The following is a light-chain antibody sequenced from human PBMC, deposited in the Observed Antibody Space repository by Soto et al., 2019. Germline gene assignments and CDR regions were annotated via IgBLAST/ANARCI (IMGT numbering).Light chain of an antibody. Sequence: EIVLTQSPGTLSLSPGERATLSCRASQSVSSYYLAWYQQKPGQAPRLLIYDASSRATGIADRFSGSGSGTDFTLIISRLEPEDFAVYYCQQYGSSPLTFGGGTKVDIK. CDR2: DAS. CDR3: QQYGSSPLT. J-gene: IGKJ4*01. V-gene: IGKV3-20*01. CDR1: QSVSSYY.